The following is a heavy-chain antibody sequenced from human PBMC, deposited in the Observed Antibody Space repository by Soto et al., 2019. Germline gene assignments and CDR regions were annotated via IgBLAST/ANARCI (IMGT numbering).Heavy chain of an antibody. CDR1: GGSISSSSYY. Sequence: QLQLQESGPGVVKPSETLSLTCTVSGGSISSSSYYWDWIRQPPGKGLEWIATTYYSGSTYYNPSLKSRVTTSVDTAXXXXXXXXXXXXXXXXXXXXXXXXXGRGSYCDYWGQGTLVTVSS. CDR2: TYYSGST. CDR3: XXXXGRGSYCDY. D-gene: IGHD3-16*01. V-gene: IGHV4-39*01. J-gene: IGHJ4*02.